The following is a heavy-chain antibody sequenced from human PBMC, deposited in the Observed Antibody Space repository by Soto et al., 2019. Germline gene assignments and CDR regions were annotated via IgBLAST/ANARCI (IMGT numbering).Heavy chain of an antibody. CDR1: GGSISSSIYY. CDR2: IYYSGST. CDR3: AGFWSGYYTGYYYYYGMDV. Sequence: SETLSLTCTVSGGSISSSIYYWGWIRQPPGKGLEWIGSIYYSGSTYYNPSLKSRVTISVDTSKNQFSLKLSSVTAADTAVYYCAGFWSGYYTGYYYYYGMDVWGQGTTVTVSS. D-gene: IGHD3-3*01. J-gene: IGHJ6*02. V-gene: IGHV4-39*01.